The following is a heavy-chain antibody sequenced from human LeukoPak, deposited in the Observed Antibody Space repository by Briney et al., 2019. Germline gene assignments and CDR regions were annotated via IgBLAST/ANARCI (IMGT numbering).Heavy chain of an antibody. J-gene: IGHJ4*02. D-gene: IGHD6-6*01. CDR2: ISSSSSYI. Sequence: PGGSLRLSCAASGFTFSSYSMNWVRQAPGKGLEWVSSISSSSSYIYYADSVKGRFTISRDNARNSLYLQMNSLRAEDTAVYYCARGPYSSSWGFFDYWGQGTLVTVSS. CDR3: ARGPYSSSWGFFDY. V-gene: IGHV3-21*01. CDR1: GFTFSSYS.